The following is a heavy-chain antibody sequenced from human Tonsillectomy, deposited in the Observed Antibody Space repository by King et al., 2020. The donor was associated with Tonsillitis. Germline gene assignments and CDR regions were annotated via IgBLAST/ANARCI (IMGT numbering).Heavy chain of an antibody. V-gene: IGHV4-31*03. CDR2: IYNSGST. D-gene: IGHD4-17*01. CDR1: GDSITSGGFF. J-gene: IGHJ4*02. CDR3: ARNRDYGDYVDY. Sequence: QLQESGPGLVKPSQALSVTCTVSGDSITSGGFFWSWIRQHPGKGLEWIGYIYNSGSTSYNPSLNSRVTISMDTSKNQLSLKLTSVTAADTAVYYCARNRDYGDYVDYWGQGTLVTVSS.